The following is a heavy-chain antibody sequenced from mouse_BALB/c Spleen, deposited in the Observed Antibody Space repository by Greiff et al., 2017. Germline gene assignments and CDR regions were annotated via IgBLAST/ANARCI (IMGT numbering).Heavy chain of an antibody. J-gene: IGHJ2*01. CDR2: ISSGGGST. CDR1: GFAFSSYD. Sequence: EVQGVESGGGLVKPGGSLKLSCAASGFAFSSYDMSWVRQTPEKRLEWVAYISSGGGSTYYPDTVKGRFTISRDNAKNTLYLQMSSLKSEDTAMYYCARRLTSYYFDYWGQGTTLTVSS. V-gene: IGHV5-12-1*01. CDR3: ARRLTSYYFDY. D-gene: IGHD4-1*01.